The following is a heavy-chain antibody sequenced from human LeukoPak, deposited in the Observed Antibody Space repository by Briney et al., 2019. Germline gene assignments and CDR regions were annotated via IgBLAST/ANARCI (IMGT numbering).Heavy chain of an antibody. V-gene: IGHV1-8*01. J-gene: IGHJ5*02. D-gene: IGHD2-2*02. CDR3: ARDRGCSSTSCYIEQAYMNWFDP. CDR1: GYTFTSYD. CDR2: MNPNSGNT. Sequence: ASVKVSCKASGYTFTSYDINWVRQATGQGLEWMGWMNPNSGNTGYAQKFQGRVTMTRNTSISTAYMELSSLRSEDTAVYYCARDRGCSSTSCYIEQAYMNWFDPWGQGTLVTVSS.